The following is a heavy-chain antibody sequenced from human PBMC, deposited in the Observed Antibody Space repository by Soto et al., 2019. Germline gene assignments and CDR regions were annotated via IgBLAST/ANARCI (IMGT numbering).Heavy chain of an antibody. CDR2: IYYSGST. Sequence: SETLSLTCTVSGGSISSGGYYWSWIRQHPGKGLEWIEYIYYSGSTYYNPSLKSRVTISVDTSKNQFSLKLSSVTAADTAVYYCAVSLAYCGGDCPNWFDPWGQGTLVTVSS. CDR3: AVSLAYCGGDCPNWFDP. J-gene: IGHJ5*02. D-gene: IGHD2-21*01. V-gene: IGHV4-31*03. CDR1: GGSISSGGYY.